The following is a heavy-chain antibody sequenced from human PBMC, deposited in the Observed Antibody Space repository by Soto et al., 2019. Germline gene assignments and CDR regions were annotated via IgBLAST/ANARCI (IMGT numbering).Heavy chain of an antibody. J-gene: IGHJ4*02. CDR2: INPNSGGT. CDR3: ARDQGGKHYYDNSGYYYYFDY. D-gene: IGHD3-22*01. V-gene: IGHV1-2*06. CDR1: GYTFTAYY. Sequence: AAVKVSCKASGYTFTAYYMHWVRQAPGQGLEWMGRINPNSGGTNYAQKFQGRVTMTRDTSISTAFMELSRLIFDDTAVYFCARDQGGKHYYDNSGYYYYFDYWGQGTLVTVSS.